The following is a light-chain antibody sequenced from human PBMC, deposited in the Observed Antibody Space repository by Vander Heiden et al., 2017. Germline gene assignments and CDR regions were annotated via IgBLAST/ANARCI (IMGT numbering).Light chain of an antibody. Sequence: EIGLTLPPGTLSLSPGERATLSCRASQSVSSSYLAWYQQKPGQAPRLLIYGASSRATGIPDRFSGSGSGTDFTLTISRLEPEDFAVYYCQQYGSSPWTFGQGTKVEIK. CDR1: QSVSSSY. V-gene: IGKV3-20*01. J-gene: IGKJ1*01. CDR3: QQYGSSPWT. CDR2: GAS.